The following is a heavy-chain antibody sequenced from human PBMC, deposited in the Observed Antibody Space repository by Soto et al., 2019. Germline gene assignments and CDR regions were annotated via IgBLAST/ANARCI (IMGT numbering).Heavy chain of an antibody. J-gene: IGHJ6*02. D-gene: IGHD3-3*01. V-gene: IGHV4-39*01. CDR1: GGSISGSSYF. CDR2: IYFSGSA. CDR3: ATQNNDFWSGYYHYYYYYGMDV. Sequence: SETLSLTCTVSGGSISGSSYFWGWIRQPPGKGREGIGSIYFSGSASYNPSLRSRLTISVDTSTNQFSLKLNSVTAADTAVYYCATQNNDFWSGYYHYYYYYGMDVWGQGTTVTVSS.